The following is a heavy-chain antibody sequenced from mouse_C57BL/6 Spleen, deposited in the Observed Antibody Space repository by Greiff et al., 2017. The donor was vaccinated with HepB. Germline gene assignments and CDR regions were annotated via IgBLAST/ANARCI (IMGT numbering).Heavy chain of an antibody. CDR3: ARRRMDY. J-gene: IGHJ4*01. Sequence: VQLNESGPELVKPGASVKISCKASGYSFTGYYMNWVKQSPEKSLEWIGEINPSTGGTTYNQKFKAKATLTVDKSSSTAYMQLKSLTSEDSAVYYCARRRMDYWGQGTSVTVSS. V-gene: IGHV1-42*01. CDR1: GYSFTGYY. CDR2: INPSTGGT.